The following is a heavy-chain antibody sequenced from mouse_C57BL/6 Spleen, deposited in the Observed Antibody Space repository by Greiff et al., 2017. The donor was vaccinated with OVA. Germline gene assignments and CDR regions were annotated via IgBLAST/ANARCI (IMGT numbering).Heavy chain of an antibody. CDR1: GYTFTSYW. J-gene: IGHJ2*01. CDR3: ARSEGFDY. Sequence: QVQLQQPGAELVRPGTSVTLSCKASGYTFTSYWMHWVKQRPGQGLEWIGVIDTSDSYTNYNQKFKGNATLTVDTSSSTAYMQLSSLTSEDSAVYYCARSEGFDYWGQGTTLTVSS. CDR2: IDTSDSYT. V-gene: IGHV1-59*01.